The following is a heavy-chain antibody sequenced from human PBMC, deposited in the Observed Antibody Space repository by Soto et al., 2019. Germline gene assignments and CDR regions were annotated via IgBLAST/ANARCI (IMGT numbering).Heavy chain of an antibody. V-gene: IGHV3-30*18. J-gene: IGHJ6*02. D-gene: IGHD2-15*01. CDR1: GHILSNYG. CDR3: AKDLRVAAKFSGMDV. Sequence: QVQLVESGGGVVQPGGSLRLSCAASGHILSNYGINWVRHAPGKGLEWVARISYDGTKKYYGDSMKGRFTISRDTSKNTVYLQMNSLRTEDTADYYCAKDLRVAAKFSGMDVWGQGTTVTVSS. CDR2: ISYDGTKK.